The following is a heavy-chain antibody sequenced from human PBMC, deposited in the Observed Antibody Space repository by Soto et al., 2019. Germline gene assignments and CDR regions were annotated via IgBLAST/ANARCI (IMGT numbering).Heavy chain of an antibody. CDR3: ARDWGLTVGDYYGMDV. Sequence: QVQLVQSGAEVKKPGSSVKVSCKASGGTFSSYAISWVRQAPGQGLEWMGGIIPIFGTANYAQKFQGRVAITADESTSTAYMELSSLRSEDTAVYYCARDWGLTVGDYYGMDVWGQGTTVTVSS. CDR1: GGTFSSYA. CDR2: IIPIFGTA. J-gene: IGHJ6*02. V-gene: IGHV1-69*01. D-gene: IGHD1-26*01.